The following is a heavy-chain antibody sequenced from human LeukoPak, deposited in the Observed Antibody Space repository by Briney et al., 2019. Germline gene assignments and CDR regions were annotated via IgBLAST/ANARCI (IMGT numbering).Heavy chain of an antibody. J-gene: IGHJ4*02. D-gene: IGHD4-17*01. CDR1: GFTFSSYS. Sequence: GGSLRLSCTVSGFTFSSYSMNWVRQAPGKGLEWVSSISSSSRYIYYADSVKGRFTISRDNGKNSLYLQMNNLRAEDTAVYYCARDTYGDGDFWGQGTLVTVSS. V-gene: IGHV3-21*06. CDR3: ARDTYGDGDF. CDR2: ISSSSRYI.